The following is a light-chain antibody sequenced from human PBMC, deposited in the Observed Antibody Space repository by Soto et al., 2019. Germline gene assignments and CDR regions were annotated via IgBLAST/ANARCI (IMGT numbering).Light chain of an antibody. J-gene: IGLJ1*01. CDR2: DVS. Sequence: SALTQPASGSVSPGQSITISCTGTSSDVGGYNYVSWYQQHPGKAPKLMIYDVSKRPSGVPDRFSGSKSGYTASLTISGLQAEDEADYYCCSYAGSYVFGTGTKVTVL. CDR3: CSYAGSYV. CDR1: SSDVGGYNY. V-gene: IGLV2-11*01.